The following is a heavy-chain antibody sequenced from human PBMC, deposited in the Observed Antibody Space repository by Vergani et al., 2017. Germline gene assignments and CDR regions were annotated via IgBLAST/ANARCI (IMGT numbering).Heavy chain of an antibody. V-gene: IGHV3-33*01. J-gene: IGHJ4*02. D-gene: IGHD3-3*01. CDR2: IWYDGSNK. CDR1: GFTFSSYG. Sequence: VQLLESGGGLVQPGGSLRLSCAASGFTFSSYGMHWVRQAPGKGLEWVAVIWYDGSNKYYADSVKGRFTISRDNSKNTLYLQMNSLRAEDTAVYYCAREYYDFWSGYYTGSPFDYWGQGTLVTVSS. CDR3: AREYYDFWSGYYTGSPFDY.